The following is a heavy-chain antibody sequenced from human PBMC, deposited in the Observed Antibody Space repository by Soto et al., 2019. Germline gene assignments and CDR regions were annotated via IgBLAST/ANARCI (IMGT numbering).Heavy chain of an antibody. V-gene: IGHV4-31*03. CDR1: GGSISSGGYY. D-gene: IGHD2-2*01. Sequence: QVQLQESGPGLVKPSQTLSLTCTVSGGSISSGGYYWSWIRQHPGKGLEWIGYIYYSGSTYYNPSLKSRVTFSADTSKNQFSLKLSSVTAADRAVYYCAAQIVVVPAAKIGAAAGTRYFALWGRGTLVTVSS. J-gene: IGHJ2*01. CDR3: AAQIVVVPAAKIGAAAGTRYFAL. CDR2: IYYSGST.